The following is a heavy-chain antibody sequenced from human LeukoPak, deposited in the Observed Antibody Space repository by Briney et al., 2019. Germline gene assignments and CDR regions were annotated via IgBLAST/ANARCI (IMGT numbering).Heavy chain of an antibody. J-gene: IGHJ4*02. D-gene: IGHD2-2*01. CDR1: GFTFSNYA. CDR2: ISGSGGGT. V-gene: IGHV3-23*01. Sequence: PGGSLRLSCAASGFTFSNYAMSWVHQAPGKGLEWVSGISGSGGGTYYADSVKGRFTISRDNSKNTLYLQMNSLRAEDTAVYYCAKGVIPAVDYWGQGTLVTVSS. CDR3: AKGVIPAVDY.